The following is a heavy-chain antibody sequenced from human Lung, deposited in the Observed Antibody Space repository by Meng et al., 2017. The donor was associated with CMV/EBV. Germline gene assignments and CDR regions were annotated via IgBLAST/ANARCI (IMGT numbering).Heavy chain of an antibody. CDR2: IESYSDGGTT. CDR3: TTDMAETIPNVGGVITYFDL. CDR1: GFTFSSAW. D-gene: IGHD3-3*01. J-gene: IGHJ4*02. V-gene: IGHV3-15*04. Sequence: GESXKISCAASGFTFSSAWMSWVRQVPGKGLEWVGRIESYSDGGTTEYTAPVKGRFTISRDDSKKRLFLHMNRLKTEDTAVYYCTTDMAETIPNVGGVITYFDLWXQGTXVTVSS.